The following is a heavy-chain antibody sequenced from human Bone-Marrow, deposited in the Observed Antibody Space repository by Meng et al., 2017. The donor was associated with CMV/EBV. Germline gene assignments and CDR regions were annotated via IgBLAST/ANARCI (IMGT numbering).Heavy chain of an antibody. Sequence: GESLKISCAASGFTVSSNYMSWVRQAPGKGLEWVSVIYSGGSTYYADSVKGRFTISRDNSKNTLYLQMNSLRAEDTAVYYCARDLEIYGDSPRGFDYWGQGTLVTVSS. J-gene: IGHJ4*02. CDR1: GFTVSSNY. CDR3: ARDLEIYGDSPRGFDY. D-gene: IGHD4-17*01. CDR2: IYSGGST. V-gene: IGHV3-53*05.